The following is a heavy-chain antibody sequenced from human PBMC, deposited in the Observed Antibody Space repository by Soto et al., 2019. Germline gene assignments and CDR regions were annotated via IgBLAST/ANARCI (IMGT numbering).Heavy chain of an antibody. D-gene: IGHD2-15*01. Sequence: VESGGGLVQPGGSLRLSCGASGFAFTKEWMSWVRQAPGKGPERVAKINPDGGDKTYVDSVRGRFTISRDNTKNLVYLQMNSLSDEDTAVYNCAMETWWRLPIWGQGTMVTVSS. CDR2: INPDGGDK. V-gene: IGHV3-7*04. CDR3: AMETWWRLPI. CDR1: GFAFTKEW. J-gene: IGHJ3*02.